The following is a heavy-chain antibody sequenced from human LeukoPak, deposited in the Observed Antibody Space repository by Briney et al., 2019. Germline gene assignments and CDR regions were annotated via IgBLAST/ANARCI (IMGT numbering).Heavy chain of an antibody. V-gene: IGHV3-9*01. CDR3: AKGFRSGGWSMVPFDY. D-gene: IGHD6-19*01. CDR1: GFIFDNYA. J-gene: IGHJ4*02. Sequence: TGGSLRLSCAASGFIFDNYAIHWVRQAPGKGLEWVSSISWNSDGIAYADSVKGRFTISRDNAKNSLYLQMNSLRPEDTALYYCAKGFRSGGWSMVPFDYWGQGTLVTVSS. CDR2: ISWNSDGI.